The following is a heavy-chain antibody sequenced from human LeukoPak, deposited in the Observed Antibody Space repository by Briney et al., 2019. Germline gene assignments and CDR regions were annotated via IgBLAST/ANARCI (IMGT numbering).Heavy chain of an antibody. D-gene: IGHD4-17*01. Sequence: ASVKVSCKASGYTFTNYAISWVRQAPGQGLEWMGWINPNSGGTNYAWRFQGRVTMTRDTSISTAYMELSRLRSDDTAVYYCASRSSTVATFPFHYWGQGTLVTVSS. V-gene: IGHV1-2*02. CDR3: ASRSSTVATFPFHY. J-gene: IGHJ4*02. CDR1: GYTFTNYA. CDR2: INPNSGGT.